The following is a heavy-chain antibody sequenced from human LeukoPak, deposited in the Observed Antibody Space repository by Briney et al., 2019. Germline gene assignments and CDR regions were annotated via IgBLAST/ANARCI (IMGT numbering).Heavy chain of an antibody. V-gene: IGHV4-38-2*01. CDR2: IYHSGST. CDR3: AGGYSNYQNYFDY. D-gene: IGHD4-11*01. Sequence: SETLSLTCAVSGYSISSGYYWGWIRQPPGKGLEWIGSIYHSGSTYYNPPLKSRVTTSADTSKNQFSLKLRSVAAADTAVYYCAGGYSNYQNYFDYRGQGTLVTVSS. CDR1: GYSISSGYY. J-gene: IGHJ4*02.